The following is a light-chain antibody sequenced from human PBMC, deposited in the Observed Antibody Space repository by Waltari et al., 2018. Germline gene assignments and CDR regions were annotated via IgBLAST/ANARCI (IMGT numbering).Light chain of an antibody. CDR3: QSYDSSLSGSL. Sequence: QSVLTQPPSVSGAPGQRVTISCTGSSSTIGAGYDVQWYQQLPGTAPKLVIYGNSKRPSGGPDRFSGSKSGTSASLAITGLKAEDEADYYCQSYDSSLSGSLFGGGTKLTVL. J-gene: IGLJ2*01. V-gene: IGLV1-40*01. CDR1: SSTIGAGYD. CDR2: GNS.